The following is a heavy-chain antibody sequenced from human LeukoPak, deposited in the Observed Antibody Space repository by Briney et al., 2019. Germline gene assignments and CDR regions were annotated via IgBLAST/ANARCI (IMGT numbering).Heavy chain of an antibody. J-gene: IGHJ4*02. V-gene: IGHV3-48*03. CDR1: GFTFSSYE. CDR2: ISSSGSTI. Sequence: GGSLRLSCAASGFTFSSYEMNWVRQAPGKGLEWVSYISSSGSTIYYADSVKGRFTISRDNAKNSLYLQMNSLRAEDTAVYYCATPWYGGAYRWGQGTLVTVSS. CDR3: ATPWYGGAYR. D-gene: IGHD3-10*01.